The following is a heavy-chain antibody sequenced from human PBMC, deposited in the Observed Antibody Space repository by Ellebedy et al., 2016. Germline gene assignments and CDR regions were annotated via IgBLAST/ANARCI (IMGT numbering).Heavy chain of an antibody. V-gene: IGHV3-74*01. CDR2: INTDGIST. CDR3: ARDYDFWTGRLDY. CDR1: GFTFSSHW. J-gene: IGHJ4*02. D-gene: IGHD3-3*01. Sequence: GGSLRLSCAASGFTFSSHWMHWVRQAPGMGLVWVSRINTDGISTRFADSVKGRFTISRDNAKSTLYLQMNSLRAEDTGVYYCARDYDFWTGRLDYWGQGTLVTVSS.